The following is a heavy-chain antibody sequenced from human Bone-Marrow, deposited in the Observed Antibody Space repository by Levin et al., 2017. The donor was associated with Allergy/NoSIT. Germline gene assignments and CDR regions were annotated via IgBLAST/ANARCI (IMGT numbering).Heavy chain of an antibody. J-gene: IGHJ4*02. D-gene: IGHD3-3*01. CDR2: IYYSGTT. CDR3: ARDHYDFWSDQYAGVFDY. V-gene: IGHV4-39*07. Sequence: SETLSLTCAVSGGSINSGNYFWVWIRQPPGMGLEWIGNIYYSGTTYYNPSLKSRVTISVDTSKNQFSLKLTSVTAADTAVYYCARDHYDFWSDQYAGVFDYWGQGTLVTVSS. CDR1: GGSINSGNYF.